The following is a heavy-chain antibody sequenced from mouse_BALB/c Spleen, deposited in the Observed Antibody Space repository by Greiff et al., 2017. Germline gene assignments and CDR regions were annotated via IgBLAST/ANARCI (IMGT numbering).Heavy chain of an antibody. CDR1: GYAFSSYW. Sequence: VQLQQSGAELVRPGSSVKISCTASGYAFSSYWMNWVKQRPGQGLEWIGQIYPGDGDTNYNGKFKGKATLTADKSSSTAYMQLSSLTSEDSAVYFCAREKYGSYVAMDYWGQGASVTVTS. CDR2: IYPGDGDT. D-gene: IGHD2-10*02. V-gene: IGHV1-80*01. CDR3: AREKYGSYVAMDY. J-gene: IGHJ4*01.